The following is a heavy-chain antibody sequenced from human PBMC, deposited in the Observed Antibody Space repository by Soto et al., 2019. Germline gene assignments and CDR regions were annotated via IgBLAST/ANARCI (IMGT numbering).Heavy chain of an antibody. CDR2: IWYDGSNK. J-gene: IGHJ4*02. D-gene: IGHD6-19*01. CDR1: GFTFSSYG. CDR3: ARDQRAVAAVDY. V-gene: IGHV3-33*01. Sequence: PGGSLRLSCAASGFTFSSYGMHWVRQAPGKGLEWVAVIWYDGSNKYYADSVKGRFTISRDNSKNTLYLQMNSLRAEDTAVYYCARDQRAVAAVDYWGQGTLVTVSS.